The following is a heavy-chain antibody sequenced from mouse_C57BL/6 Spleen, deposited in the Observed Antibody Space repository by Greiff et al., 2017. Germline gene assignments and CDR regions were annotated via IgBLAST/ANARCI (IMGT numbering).Heavy chain of an antibody. CDR3: ARRITTVHYFDY. Sequence: QVQLQQPGAELVMPGASVKLSCKASGYTFTSYWMHWVKQRPGQGLEWIGEIDPSDSYTNYNQKFKGKSTLTVDKSSSTADMQLISLTSEDSAVYYCARRITTVHYFDYWGQGTTLTVSS. D-gene: IGHD1-1*01. J-gene: IGHJ2*01. V-gene: IGHV1-69*01. CDR1: GYTFTSYW. CDR2: IDPSDSYT.